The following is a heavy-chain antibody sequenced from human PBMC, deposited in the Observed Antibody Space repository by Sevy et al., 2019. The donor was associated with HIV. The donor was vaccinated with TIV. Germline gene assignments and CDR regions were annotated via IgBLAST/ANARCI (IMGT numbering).Heavy chain of an antibody. J-gene: IGHJ5*02. CDR2: IRGAAYGGRP. CDR1: GFNFRDFA. CDR3: TRGWIAVGGRRFNWLDP. D-gene: IGHD6-19*01. V-gene: IGHV3-49*03. Sequence: PGGSLRLSCNTSGFNFRDFAMSWFRQAPGKGLEWVGFIRGAAYGGRPEHAASLKGRFTISRDDSKSIAYLQMDSLESEDTAVYYCTRGWIAVGGRRFNWLDPWGQGAQVTVSS.